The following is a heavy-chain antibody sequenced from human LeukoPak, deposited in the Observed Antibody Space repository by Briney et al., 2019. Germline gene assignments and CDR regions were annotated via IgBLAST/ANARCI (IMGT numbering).Heavy chain of an antibody. Sequence: GSVKVSCMTSGYTFTDYYMHWVRQNPGPGLEWMGLIKTNTGDTKYAQKFQGRVTMTRDTSISTVYVELSSLKSDDTAVYFCSRGNGYLRWFDYWGQGTLVT. CDR3: SRGNGYLRWFDY. CDR2: IKTNTGDT. V-gene: IGHV1-2*06. J-gene: IGHJ4*02. CDR1: GYTFTDYY. D-gene: IGHD5-12*01.